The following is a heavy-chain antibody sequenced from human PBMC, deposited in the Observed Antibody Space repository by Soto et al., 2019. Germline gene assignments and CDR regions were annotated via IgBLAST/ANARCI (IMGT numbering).Heavy chain of an antibody. CDR1: GGSFGTNY. Sequence: SETLSLTCTISGGSFGTNYWSWIRQAPGKGLEWIGYTYHTGSTKYNPPLKSRATIPVDTSKNQFSLTLNSAAAADTAVYYCATGSAGRGPFDPWGQGILVTVSS. CDR3: ATGSAGRGPFDP. D-gene: IGHD3-10*01. CDR2: TYHTGST. J-gene: IGHJ5*02. V-gene: IGHV4-59*13.